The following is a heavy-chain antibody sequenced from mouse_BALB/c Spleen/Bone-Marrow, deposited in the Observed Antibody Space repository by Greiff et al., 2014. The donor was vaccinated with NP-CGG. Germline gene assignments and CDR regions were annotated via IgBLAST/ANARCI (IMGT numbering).Heavy chain of an antibody. CDR2: INPDSSTI. J-gene: IGHJ1*01. Sequence: VQLKESGGGLVQPGGSLKLSCAASGFDFSRYWMSWVRQAPGKELEWIGKINPDSSTINYTPSLKDKFIISRDNAKNTLYLQMSKVRSEDTALYYCARLNYYGNLFVWGAGTTVTVSS. V-gene: IGHV4-1*02. CDR1: GFDFSRYW. CDR3: ARLNYYGNLFV. D-gene: IGHD1-1*01.